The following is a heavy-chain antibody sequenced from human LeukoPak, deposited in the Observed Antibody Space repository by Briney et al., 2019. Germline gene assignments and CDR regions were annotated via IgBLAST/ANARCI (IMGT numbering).Heavy chain of an antibody. J-gene: IGHJ4*02. CDR3: ARDKEAAVDFWSGYYPL. CDR2: IKGDGSEK. Sequence: GGSLRLSCAASGFTFSSYWMGWVRQAPGKGLEWVANIKGDGSEKYYGESVKGRFTVSRDNAMNSLYLHMTSLRAEDTAVYYCARDKEAAVDFWSGYYPLWGQGTLVIVSS. D-gene: IGHD3-3*01. V-gene: IGHV3-7*01. CDR1: GFTFSSYW.